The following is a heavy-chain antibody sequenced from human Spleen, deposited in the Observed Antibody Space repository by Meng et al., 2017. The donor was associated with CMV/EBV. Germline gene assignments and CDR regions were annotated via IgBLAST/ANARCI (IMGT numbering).Heavy chain of an antibody. Sequence: GGSLRLSCAASGFTFSSFSMNWVRQAPGRGLEWVASISTTSSLIYYADSVRGRFTISRDNAKKSLDLQMSSLRLEDTAVYYCARGLFLEWLTFLRTVFDSWGQGALVTVSS. CDR3: ARGLFLEWLTFLRTVFDS. CDR2: ISTTSSLI. D-gene: IGHD3-3*01. CDR1: GFTFSSFS. J-gene: IGHJ4*02. V-gene: IGHV3-21*01.